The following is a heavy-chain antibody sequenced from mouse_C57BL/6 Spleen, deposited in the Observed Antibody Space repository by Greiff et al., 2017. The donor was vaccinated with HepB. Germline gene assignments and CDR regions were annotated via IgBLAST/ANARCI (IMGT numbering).Heavy chain of an antibody. CDR3: ARTSVADAMDY. V-gene: IGHV14-2*01. D-gene: IGHD1-1*01. CDR1: GFNIKDYY. Sequence: EVQLQQSGAELVKPGASVKLSCTASGFNIKDYYMHWVKQRTEQGLEWIGRIDPEDVETKYAPKFKGKATITADTSSNTAYRQLSSLTSEDTAVYYCARTSVADAMDYWGQGTSVTVSS. CDR2: IDPEDVET. J-gene: IGHJ4*01.